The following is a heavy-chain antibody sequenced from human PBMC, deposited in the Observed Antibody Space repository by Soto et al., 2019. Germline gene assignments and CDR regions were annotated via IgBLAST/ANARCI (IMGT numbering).Heavy chain of an antibody. V-gene: IGHV1-18*01. CDR3: PRDLGPPTWFDS. Sequence: QVQLVQSGAEMKQPGASVKVSCKTSGYAFSGYRLSWVRQGPGQGLEWMGWISGYNGNTDYAQKFQGRVTMTTDTSTRTGNMELWSLRSDATAVYYWPRDLGPPTWFDSWGKGTLVTVSS. J-gene: IGHJ5*01. CDR2: ISGYNGNT. D-gene: IGHD1-26*01. CDR1: GYAFSGYR.